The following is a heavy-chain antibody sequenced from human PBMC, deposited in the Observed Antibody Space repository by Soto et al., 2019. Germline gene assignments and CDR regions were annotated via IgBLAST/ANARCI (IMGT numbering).Heavy chain of an antibody. D-gene: IGHD2-21*01. CDR1: GGSISSGGYY. Sequence: QVQLQESGPGLVKPSQTLSLTCTVSGGSISSGGYYWSWIRQHPGKGPEWIGYIYYSGSTYYNPSLKSRVTISVDTSKNQFSLKLSSVTAADTAVYYCARDSRRVVVIANTENYYYYMDVWGKGTTVTVSS. CDR3: ARDSRRVVVIANTENYYYYMDV. CDR2: IYYSGST. J-gene: IGHJ6*03. V-gene: IGHV4-31*03.